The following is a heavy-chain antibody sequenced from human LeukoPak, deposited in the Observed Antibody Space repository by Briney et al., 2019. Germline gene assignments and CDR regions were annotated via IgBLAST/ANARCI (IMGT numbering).Heavy chain of an antibody. CDR2: IIPIFGTA. D-gene: IGHD6-13*01. CDR1: GGTFSGYA. J-gene: IGHJ6*03. Sequence: SVKVSCKASGGTFSGYAISWVRQAPGQGLEWMGGIIPIFGTANYAQKFQGRVTITTDESTSTAYMELSSLRAEDTAVYYCARGGSSRYYMDVWGKGTTVTVSS. CDR3: ARGGSSRYYMDV. V-gene: IGHV1-69*05.